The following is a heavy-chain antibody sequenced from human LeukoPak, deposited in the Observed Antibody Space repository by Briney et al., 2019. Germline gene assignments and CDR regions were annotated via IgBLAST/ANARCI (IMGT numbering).Heavy chain of an antibody. V-gene: IGHV1-24*01. CDR2: LDPEYGET. CDR1: GGSLTRFS. CDR3: TRETSSRYFDY. Sequence: ASVKVSCKVSGGSLTRFSVHWVRQAPGKGLEWMGGLDPEYGETIYAQKFQGRVTVTRDTSISTAYLELSSLIFEDTAVYYCTRETSSRYFDYWGQGTLVTVSS. J-gene: IGHJ4*02.